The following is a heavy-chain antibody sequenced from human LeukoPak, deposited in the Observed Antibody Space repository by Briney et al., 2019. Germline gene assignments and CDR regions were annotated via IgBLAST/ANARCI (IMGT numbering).Heavy chain of an antibody. CDR3: ARDHGSSGWYGHYFDY. Sequence: GGSLRLSCAVSGFTFSGFRMSWSRQAPGKGLEWVASINSDGSEGYYADVVKGRFTISRDNAKNSLYLQINSLRAEDTAVYYCARDHGSSGWYGHYFDYWGQGILVTVSS. D-gene: IGHD6-19*01. J-gene: IGHJ4*02. CDR1: GFTFSGFR. CDR2: INSDGSEG. V-gene: IGHV3-7*03.